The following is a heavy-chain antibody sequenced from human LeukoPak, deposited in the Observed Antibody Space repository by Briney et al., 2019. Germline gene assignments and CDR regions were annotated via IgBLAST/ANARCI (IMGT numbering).Heavy chain of an antibody. Sequence: GGSLRLSCAASGFTVSSSYMSWVRQAPGKGLEWVSVIYSGGSSDYADSVKGRCIISRDNSKNTLFLQMNSLRAEDTAVYYCARVIWSAGKYYFDYWGQGTLVTVSS. CDR3: ARVIWSAGKYYFDY. V-gene: IGHV3-66*01. CDR2: IYSGGSS. D-gene: IGHD3-16*01. CDR1: GFTVSSSY. J-gene: IGHJ4*02.